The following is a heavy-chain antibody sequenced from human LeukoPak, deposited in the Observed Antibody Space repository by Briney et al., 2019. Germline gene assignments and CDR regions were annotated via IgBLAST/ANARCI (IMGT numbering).Heavy chain of an antibody. V-gene: IGHV4-39*01. CDR1: GGSISSSNYY. CDR3: VRHSADHTSFDH. CDR2: LFYSGNT. Sequence: SETLSLSCTVSGGSISSSNYYWGWIRQPPGKGLEWIGSLFYSGNTYYNPSLKSRVTISVDTSKNQLSLKVRSVTATDTAVYSCVRHSADHTSFDHWGQGTLVTVSS. J-gene: IGHJ4*02.